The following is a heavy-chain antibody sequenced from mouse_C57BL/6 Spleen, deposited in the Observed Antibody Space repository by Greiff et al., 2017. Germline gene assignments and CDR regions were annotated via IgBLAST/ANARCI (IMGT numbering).Heavy chain of an antibody. J-gene: IGHJ2*01. CDR3: ARFGYSNPYVDY. D-gene: IGHD2-5*01. Sequence: EVKVVESGGDLVKPGGSLKLSCAASGFTFSSYGMSWVRQTPDKRLEWVATISSGGSYTYYPDSLKGRFTISRDNAKNTLYLQMSSLRSEDTAMYYCARFGYSNPYVDYWGQGTTLTVSS. CDR1: GFTFSSYG. V-gene: IGHV5-6*01. CDR2: ISSGGSYT.